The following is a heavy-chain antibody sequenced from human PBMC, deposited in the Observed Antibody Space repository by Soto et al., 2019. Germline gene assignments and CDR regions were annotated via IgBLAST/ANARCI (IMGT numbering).Heavy chain of an antibody. Sequence: GVSRILACSSSGFVCVRDIVAWVRQAPGKGLEWLSYITSSIAYIYYADSVRGRFTISRDNAQNSVYLHVNNLRAEDTAVYYCTRDTNRTSFELWGQGTLVTVSS. V-gene: IGHV3-21*06. D-gene: IGHD2-8*01. J-gene: IGHJ1*01. CDR2: ITSSIAYI. CDR1: GFVCVRDI. CDR3: TRDTNRTSFEL.